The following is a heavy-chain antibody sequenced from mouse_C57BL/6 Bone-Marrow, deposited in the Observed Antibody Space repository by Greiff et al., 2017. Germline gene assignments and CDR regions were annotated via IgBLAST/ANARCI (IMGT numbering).Heavy chain of an antibody. CDR1: GYTFTSYW. V-gene: IGHV1-50*01. CDR3: ASYYEGGY. CDR2: IDPSDSYT. Sequence: VQLQQPGAELVKPGASVKLSCKASGYTFTSYWMQWVKQRPGQGLGWIGEIDPSDSYTNYNQKFKGKATLTVDTSSSTAYMQLSSLTSEDSAVYYCASYYEGGYWGQGTTLTVSS. D-gene: IGHD1-1*01. J-gene: IGHJ2*01.